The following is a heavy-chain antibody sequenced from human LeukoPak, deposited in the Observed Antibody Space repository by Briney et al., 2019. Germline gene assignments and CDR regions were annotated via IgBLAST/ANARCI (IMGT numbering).Heavy chain of an antibody. J-gene: IGHJ3*02. CDR3: AAHITMIVVGNHAFDI. V-gene: IGHV3-53*01. CDR2: IYSGGST. Sequence: GGSLRLSCAASGFTVSSNYMSWVRQAPGKGLEWVSVIYSGGSTYYADSVKGRFTISRDNSKNTLYLQMNSLRAEDTAVYYCAAHITMIVVGNHAFDIWGQGTMVTVSS. D-gene: IGHD3-22*01. CDR1: GFTVSSNY.